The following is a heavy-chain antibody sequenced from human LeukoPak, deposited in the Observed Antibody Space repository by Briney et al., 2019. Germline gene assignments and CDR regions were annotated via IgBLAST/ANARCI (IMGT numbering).Heavy chain of an antibody. J-gene: IGHJ5*02. CDR3: AREAITIFGVVRTQTTYGPHRFDP. D-gene: IGHD3-3*01. CDR2: IIPIFGTA. CDR1: GGTFSSYA. Sequence: ASVKVSCKASGGTFSSYAISWVRQAPGQGLEWMGGIIPIFGTANYAQKFRGRVTVTRDMSTSTVYMELSSLRSEDTAVYYCAREAITIFGVVRTQTTYGPHRFDPWGQGTLVTVSS. V-gene: IGHV1-69*05.